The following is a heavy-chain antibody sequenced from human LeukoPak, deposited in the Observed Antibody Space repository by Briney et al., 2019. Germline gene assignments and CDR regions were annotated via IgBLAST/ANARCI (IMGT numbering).Heavy chain of an antibody. CDR3: ARETPGLTRYFDY. Sequence: PSQTLSLTCTVSGDSISSGDYYWSWIRRPAGKGLEWIGRISTSGTTNYSPSLKSRGTMSVDTSKNQFSVKLTSVTAADTAVYYCARETPGLTRYFDYWGQGTLVTVSS. V-gene: IGHV4-61*02. CDR1: GDSISSGDYY. CDR2: ISTSGTT. J-gene: IGHJ4*02. D-gene: IGHD3-16*02.